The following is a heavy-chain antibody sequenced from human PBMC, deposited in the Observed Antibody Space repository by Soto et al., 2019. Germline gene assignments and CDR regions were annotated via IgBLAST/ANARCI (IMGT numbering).Heavy chain of an antibody. D-gene: IGHD2-2*01. J-gene: IGHJ5*02. CDR1: GGSISSGDYY. CDR2: IYYSGST. Sequence: SETLSLTCTVSGGSISSGDYYWSWIRQPPGKGLEWIGYIYYSGSTYYNPSLKSRVTISVDTSKNQFSLKLSSVTAADTAVYYCARYCTGIVLVPAAIRLHWFDPWGQGTLVTVSS. V-gene: IGHV4-30-4*01. CDR3: ARYCTGIVLVPAAIRLHWFDP.